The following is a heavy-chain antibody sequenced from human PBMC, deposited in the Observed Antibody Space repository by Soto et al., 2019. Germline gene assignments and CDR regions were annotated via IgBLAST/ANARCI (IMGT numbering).Heavy chain of an antibody. D-gene: IGHD3-22*01. CDR3: AKDSQDYYDSRGPQY. CDR2: ISGSGGST. Sequence: EVQLLESGGGLVQPGGSRRLSCAASGFAFSNYAMTWVRQTPGKGLEWVSAISGSGGSTYYADSVKGRFTNSRDNSKNTQFFHISSLRDEDTAVYYCAKDSQDYYDSRGPQYWGQGTLVSVSS. V-gene: IGHV3-23*01. J-gene: IGHJ4*02. CDR1: GFAFSNYA.